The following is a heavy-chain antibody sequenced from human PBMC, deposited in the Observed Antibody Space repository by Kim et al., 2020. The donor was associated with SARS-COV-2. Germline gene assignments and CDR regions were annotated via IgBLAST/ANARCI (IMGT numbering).Heavy chain of an antibody. V-gene: IGHV1-58*01. J-gene: IGHJ4*02. D-gene: IGHD5-12*01. CDR3: AAGSGYDATAIDY. Sequence: YAQKFQERVTITRDMSTSTADMELGSLSSEDTAVYYCAAGSGYDATAIDYWGQGTLVTVSS.